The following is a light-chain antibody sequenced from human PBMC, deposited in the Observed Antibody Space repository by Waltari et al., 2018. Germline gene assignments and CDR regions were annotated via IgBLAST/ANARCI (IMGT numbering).Light chain of an antibody. CDR3: SSYTSSGTRV. V-gene: IGLV2-14*01. J-gene: IGLJ3*02. CDR2: DVT. Sequence: QSALTQPASVSGSPGQSITISCSGTSSDVGGYNYVSWYQQQPGKAPKLIIYDVTNRPSGVSDRFSGSKAGNTASLTSSGLQAEDEADYYCSSYTSSGTRVFGGGTKLTVL. CDR1: SSDVGGYNY.